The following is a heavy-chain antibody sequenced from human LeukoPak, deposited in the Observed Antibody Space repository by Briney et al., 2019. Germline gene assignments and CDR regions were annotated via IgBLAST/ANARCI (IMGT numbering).Heavy chain of an antibody. V-gene: IGHV3-48*03. CDR1: GFTFSSYE. Sequence: GGSLRLSCAASGFTFSSYEMNWVRQAPGKGLEWVSYISSSGSTIYYADSVKGRFTISRDNAKNSLYLQMNSLRAEDTAVYYCARDRGYGGNAGFDYWGQGTLSPSPQ. CDR2: ISSSGSTI. J-gene: IGHJ4*02. D-gene: IGHD4-23*01. CDR3: ARDRGYGGNAGFDY.